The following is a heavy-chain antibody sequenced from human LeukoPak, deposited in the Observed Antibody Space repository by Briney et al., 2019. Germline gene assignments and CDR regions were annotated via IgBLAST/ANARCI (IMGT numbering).Heavy chain of an antibody. CDR2: IFYSGNT. D-gene: IGHD3-10*01. Sequence: PSETLSLTCSVSGGSISSSSYYWGWIRQPPGKGLEWIGSIFYSGNTYYNPSLKSRVTISVDTSKNQFSLKLSSVTAADTAVYYCARATPNGYYYGSGSPAFDYWGQGTLVTVSS. CDR1: GGSISSSSYY. CDR3: ARATPNGYYYGSGSPAFDY. V-gene: IGHV4-39*07. J-gene: IGHJ4*02.